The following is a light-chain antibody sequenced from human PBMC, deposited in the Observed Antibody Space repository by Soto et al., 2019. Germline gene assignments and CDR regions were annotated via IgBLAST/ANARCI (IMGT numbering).Light chain of an antibody. CDR1: QSVSDY. J-gene: IGKJ1*01. CDR3: QQRSNWPTWT. Sequence: EIVLTQSPATLSLSPGERATLSCRASQSVSDYLAWYQHKPGQAPRLLIYGASHRATGIPPRFSGSGSGTDFTLTISKFEPEDFAVYSCQQRSNWPTWTFGQGTKVEIK. CDR2: GAS. V-gene: IGKV3-11*01.